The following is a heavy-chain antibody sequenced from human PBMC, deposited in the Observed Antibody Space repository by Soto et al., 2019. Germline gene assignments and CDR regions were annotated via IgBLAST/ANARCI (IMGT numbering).Heavy chain of an antibody. CDR3: WFDP. J-gene: IGHJ5*02. Sequence: QVQLVESGGGVVQPGRSLRLSCAASGFTFSSYGMHWVRQAPGKGLEWVAVIWYADSVKGRFTISRDNYTAVYYCARDGGCRDGYTVGCNWFDPWGQGTLVTVSS. CDR1: GFTFSSYG. CDR2: IW. D-gene: IGHD3-10*01. V-gene: IGHV3-33*01.